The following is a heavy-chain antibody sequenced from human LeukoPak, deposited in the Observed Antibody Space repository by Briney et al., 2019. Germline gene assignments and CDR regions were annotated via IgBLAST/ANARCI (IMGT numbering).Heavy chain of an antibody. CDR2: IHHSGIT. CDR1: GYSISFGYY. J-gene: IGHJ4*02. D-gene: IGHD4-11*01. Sequence: SETLSLTCTVSGYSISFGYYWGWIRQPPGKGLEWIGSIHHSGITYYSPSLKSRVTISVDKSKNQFSLKLSSVTAADTAVYYCARESMTTVTLSIDYWGQGTLVTVSS. V-gene: IGHV4-38-2*02. CDR3: ARESMTTVTLSIDY.